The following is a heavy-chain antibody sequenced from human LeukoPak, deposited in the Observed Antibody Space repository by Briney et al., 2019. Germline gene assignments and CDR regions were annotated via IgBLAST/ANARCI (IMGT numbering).Heavy chain of an antibody. CDR2: ISSSSSYI. D-gene: IGHD2-21*01. Sequence: GGSLRLSCAASGFTFSTYSIIWVRQAPGRGLDWVSSISSSSSYIYYADSVKGRFTISRDNAKNSLYLQMNSLTAEDTAVYYCAKGLKAYTYCGGDCTTGAFDYWGQGTLVTVSS. J-gene: IGHJ4*02. CDR3: AKGLKAYTYCGGDCTTGAFDY. V-gene: IGHV3-21*01. CDR1: GFTFSTYS.